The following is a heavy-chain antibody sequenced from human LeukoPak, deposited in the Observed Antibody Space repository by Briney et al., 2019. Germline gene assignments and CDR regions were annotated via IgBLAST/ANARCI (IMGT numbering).Heavy chain of an antibody. CDR1: GGSISSSSYY. D-gene: IGHD3-10*01. CDR3: ARGIYYGSGTYHQYYFDY. Sequence: SETLSLTCTVSGGSISSSSYYWGWIRQPPGKGLEWIGSIYYSGSTYYNPSLKSRVTISVDTSKNQFSLKLSSVTAADTAVYYCARGIYYGSGTYHQYYFDYWGQGTLVTVSS. CDR2: IYYSGST. V-gene: IGHV4-39*01. J-gene: IGHJ4*02.